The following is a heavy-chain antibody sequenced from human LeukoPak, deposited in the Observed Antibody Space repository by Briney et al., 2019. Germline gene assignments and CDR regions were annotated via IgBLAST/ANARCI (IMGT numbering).Heavy chain of an antibody. D-gene: IGHD3-16*01. CDR2: IKTDGRTT. CDR1: GMTLSNHW. J-gene: IGHJ4*02. Sequence: GGALRLSCAASGMTLSNHWMHWVRQAPGKGLVWVSLIKTDGRTTIYADSVRGRFTISRDNGRSTLYLQMNSLRAEDTAIYYCTTGPSYGYEWWGQGTEVTVSS. V-gene: IGHV3-74*01. CDR3: TTGPSYGYEW.